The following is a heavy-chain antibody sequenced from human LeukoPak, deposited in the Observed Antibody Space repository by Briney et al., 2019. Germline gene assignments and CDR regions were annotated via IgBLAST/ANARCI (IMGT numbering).Heavy chain of an antibody. CDR1: GFTFSSYS. CDR3: ARGKRDGYNPGFDY. Sequence: PGGSLRLSCVASGFTFSSYSMNWVRQAPGKGLEWGSSISSSSSYIYYADSLKGRFTITRDNAKNSLYLQMNSLRAEDTAVYYCARGKRDGYNPGFDYWGQGTLVTVSS. V-gene: IGHV3-21*01. D-gene: IGHD5-24*01. CDR2: ISSSSSYI. J-gene: IGHJ4*02.